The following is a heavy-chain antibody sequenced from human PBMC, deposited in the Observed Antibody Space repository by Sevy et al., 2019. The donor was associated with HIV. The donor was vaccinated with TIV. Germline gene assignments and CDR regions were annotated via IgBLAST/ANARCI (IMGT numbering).Heavy chain of an antibody. J-gene: IGHJ4*02. CDR2: INPTSSST. D-gene: IGHD1-26*01. CDR1: GYNFNNYY. Sequence: ASVKVSCKASGYNFNNYYINWVRQAPGQGLQWMGVINPTSSSTYYPPKFQGRVTMTRDTSTSTMSLDLSSLRSEDTAVYYCARGDGTGRCFDSWGQGTLVTVSS. V-gene: IGHV1-46*02. CDR3: ARGDGTGRCFDS.